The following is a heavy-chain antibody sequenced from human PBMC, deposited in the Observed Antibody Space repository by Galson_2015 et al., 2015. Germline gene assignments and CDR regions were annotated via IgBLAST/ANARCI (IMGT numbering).Heavy chain of an antibody. D-gene: IGHD6-13*01. J-gene: IGHJ3*02. CDR3: AREGSSSWYPMGAFDI. Sequence: SLRLSCAASGFTFSSYEMNWVRQAPGKGLEWVSYISSSGSTIYYADPVKGRFTISRDNAKNSLYLQMNSLRAEGTAVYYCAREGSSSWYPMGAFDIWGQGTMVTVSS. CDR2: ISSSGSTI. CDR1: GFTFSSYE. V-gene: IGHV3-48*03.